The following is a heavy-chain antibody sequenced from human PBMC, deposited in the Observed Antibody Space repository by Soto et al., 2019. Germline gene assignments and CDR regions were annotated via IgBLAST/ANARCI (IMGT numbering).Heavy chain of an antibody. Sequence: LSLTCTVSGGSISSGDYYWSWIRQPPGKGLEWIGYIYYSGSTYYNPSLKSRVTISVDTSKNQFSLKLSSVTAADTAVYYCARVSLDCGGDLCTYYFDYWGQGTLVTVSS. CDR3: ARVSLDCGGDLCTYYFDY. D-gene: IGHD2-21*02. V-gene: IGHV4-30-4*01. CDR2: IYYSGST. CDR1: GGSISSGDYY. J-gene: IGHJ4*02.